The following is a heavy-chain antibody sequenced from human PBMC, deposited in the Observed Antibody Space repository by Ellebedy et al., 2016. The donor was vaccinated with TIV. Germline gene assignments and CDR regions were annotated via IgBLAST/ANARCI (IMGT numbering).Heavy chain of an antibody. Sequence: SETLSLTCTVSGFSISSYYRSWIRQPAGKGLEWIGRIYTRGSTNYNPSLKSRVTMSVDTSKNQFSLKLSSVTAADTAVYYSARGNVPPLPYGMDVWGQGTTVTVSS. J-gene: IGHJ6*02. CDR3: ARGNVPPLPYGMDV. D-gene: IGHD1-1*01. CDR2: IYTRGST. CDR1: GFSISSYY. V-gene: IGHV4-4*07.